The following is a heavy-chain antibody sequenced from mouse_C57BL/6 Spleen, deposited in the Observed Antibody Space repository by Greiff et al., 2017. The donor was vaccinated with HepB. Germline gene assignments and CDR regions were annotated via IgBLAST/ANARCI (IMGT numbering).Heavy chain of an antibody. D-gene: IGHD1-1*01. Sequence: VQLQQSGAELVKPGASVKMSCKASGYTFTSYWITWVKQRPGQGLEWIGDIYPGSGSTNYNEKFKSKATLTVDTSSSTAYMQLSSLKSEDSAVYYCARSVYYYGSSYGWYFDVWGTGTTVTVSS. CDR2: IYPGSGST. CDR3: ARSVYYYGSSYGWYFDV. CDR1: GYTFTSYW. J-gene: IGHJ1*03. V-gene: IGHV1-55*01.